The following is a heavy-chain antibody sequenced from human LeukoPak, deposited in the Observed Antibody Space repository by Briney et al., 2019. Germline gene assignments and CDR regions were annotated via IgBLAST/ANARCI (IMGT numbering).Heavy chain of an antibody. CDR3: ARDEEEYSSSSGGVGWFDP. CDR2: IYHSGIT. D-gene: IGHD6-6*01. J-gene: IGHJ5*02. V-gene: IGHV4-38-2*02. CDR1: GYSISSGYY. Sequence: SETLSLTCTVAGYSISSGYYWGWIRQPPGKGLEWIGSIYHSGITYYNPSLKSRVTISVDTSKNQFSLKLSSVTAADTAVYYCARDEEEYSSSSGGVGWFDPWGQGTLVTVSS.